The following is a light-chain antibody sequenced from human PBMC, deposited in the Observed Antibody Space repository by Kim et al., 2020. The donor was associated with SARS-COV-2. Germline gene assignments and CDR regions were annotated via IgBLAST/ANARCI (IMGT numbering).Light chain of an antibody. CDR2: GAS. V-gene: IGKV3-11*01. CDR1: QSVSSQ. J-gene: IGKJ2*01. Sequence: LAPGERATLSCRASQSVSSQLAWYQQKPGQAPRLLIYGASNRATGIPARFTGSGSGTDFTLAISSLESEDFAVYYCQQRSNWMFSFGQGTKLEI. CDR3: QQRSNWMFS.